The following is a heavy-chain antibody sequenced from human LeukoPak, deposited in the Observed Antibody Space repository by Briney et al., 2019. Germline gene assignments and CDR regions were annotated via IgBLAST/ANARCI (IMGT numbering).Heavy chain of an antibody. CDR2: IWYDGSKE. CDR1: GFTFSNYG. J-gene: IGHJ4*02. D-gene: IGHD3-22*01. Sequence: GRSQRLSCAASGFTFSNYGVHWVRQAPGKGLEWLAVIWYDGSKEYYTDSVKGRFFISRDNSKNTLYLHMNSLRAEDTAIYYCAKFRGMIVASYFFDYWGQGALVTVSS. V-gene: IGHV3-33*06. CDR3: AKFRGMIVASYFFDY.